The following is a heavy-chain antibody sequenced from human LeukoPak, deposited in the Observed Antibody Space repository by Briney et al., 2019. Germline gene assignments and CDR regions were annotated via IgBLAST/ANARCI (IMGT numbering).Heavy chain of an antibody. CDR2: MNPNSGNT. CDR1: GYTFTSYD. D-gene: IGHD2-2*01. Sequence: GASVKVSCKASGYTFTSYDINWVRQATGQGLEWMGWMNPNSGNTGYAQKFQGRVTMTRNTSISTAYMELNSLRSEDTAVCYCARSMPPYGYYYYGMDVWGQGTTVTVSS. V-gene: IGHV1-8*01. CDR3: ARSMPPYGYYYYGMDV. J-gene: IGHJ6*02.